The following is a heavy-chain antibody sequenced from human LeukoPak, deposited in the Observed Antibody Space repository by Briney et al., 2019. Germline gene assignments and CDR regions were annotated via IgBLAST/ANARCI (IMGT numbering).Heavy chain of an antibody. D-gene: IGHD5-12*01. CDR1: GWSFSGYY. CDR2: INHSGST. V-gene: IGHV4-34*01. CDR3: ARGYSGYDPFDY. Sequence: KASETLSLTCAAYGWSFSGYYWSWIRQPPGKGLEWIGEINHSGSTNYNPSLKSRVTISVDTSKNKFSLKLSSVTAADTAVYYCARGYSGYDPFDYWGQGTLVTVSS. J-gene: IGHJ4*02.